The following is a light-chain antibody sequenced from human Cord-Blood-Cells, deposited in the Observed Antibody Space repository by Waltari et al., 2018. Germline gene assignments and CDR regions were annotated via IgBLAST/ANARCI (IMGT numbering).Light chain of an antibody. CDR1: SSDVGSYNL. J-gene: IGLJ3*02. Sequence: QSALTQPASVSGSPGQSITISCTGTSSDVGSYNLVSWYQQHPGKAPKPMIYEVSKRPSGVSNRVSGSKSGNTASLTISGLQAEDEADYYCCSYAGSSTLVFGGGTKLTVL. CDR2: EVS. V-gene: IGLV2-23*02. CDR3: CSYAGSSTLV.